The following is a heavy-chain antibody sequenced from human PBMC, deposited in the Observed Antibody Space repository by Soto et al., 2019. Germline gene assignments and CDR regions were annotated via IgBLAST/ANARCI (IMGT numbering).Heavy chain of an antibody. D-gene: IGHD2-15*01. V-gene: IGHV1-46*01. CDR1: GYIFTAYS. CDR3: AREENCSDGICYSEYFQR. J-gene: IGHJ1*01. CDR2: VNPRGGST. Sequence: QVQLEQSGAEVTKPGASVKVSCKASGYIFTAYSMHWVRRPPGQGLQLMGVVNPRGGSTNYAQKFQGRITLTMDTSRNTFYMDLSSLTSEDTAVYYCAREENCSDGICYSEYFQRWGQGTLVTVSS.